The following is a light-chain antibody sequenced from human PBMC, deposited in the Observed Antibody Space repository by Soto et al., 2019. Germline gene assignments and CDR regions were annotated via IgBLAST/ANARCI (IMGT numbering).Light chain of an antibody. J-gene: IGKJ4*01. CDR1: QSIDSW. V-gene: IGKV1-5*03. CDR2: KAS. Sequence: DIQMTQSPSTLSASVGDSVTITCRASQSIDSWLAWYQQKPGKAPKLLIYKASTLESGVPSRFSGSGSGTEFTLSINSLQPDDFATYHCQQHKSYSFTFGGGTKVEIK. CDR3: QQHKSYSFT.